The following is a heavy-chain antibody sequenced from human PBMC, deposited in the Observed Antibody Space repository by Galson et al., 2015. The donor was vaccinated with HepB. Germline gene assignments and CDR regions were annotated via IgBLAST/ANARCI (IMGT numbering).Heavy chain of an antibody. CDR2: IKQDGSEK. J-gene: IGHJ2*01. D-gene: IGHD4-17*01. V-gene: IGHV3-7*01. CDR1: GFTFSNYW. Sequence: SLRLSCAASGFTFSNYWMTWVRRAPGKGLEWVANIKQDGSEKYYVDSVKGRFTVSRDNAKNSLYLQMNSLRAEDTTVYYCAGDHDYGDQGYLAPVGKENSPGVSCRTVICGRVLRSQAAQLHVDWARGFVRGNGDSALELLCVVCFAKHRVDL. CDR3: AGDHDYGDQGYLAPVGKENSPGVSCRTVICGRVLRSQAAQLHVDWARGFVRGNGDSALELLCVVCFAKHRVDL.